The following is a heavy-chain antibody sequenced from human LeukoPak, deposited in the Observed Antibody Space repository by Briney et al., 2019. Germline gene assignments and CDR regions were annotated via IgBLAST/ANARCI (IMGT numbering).Heavy chain of an antibody. V-gene: IGHV3-7*04. J-gene: IGHJ4*02. CDR2: IKQDGSEK. CDR3: AREDIVVVPAAMPIDY. D-gene: IGHD2-2*01. CDR1: GFTFSSYW. Sequence: PGGSLRLSCAASGFTFSSYWMSWVRQAPGKGLEWVANIKQDGSEKYYVDSVKGRFTISRDNAKNSLYLRMNSLRAEDTAVYYCAREDIVVVPAAMPIDYWGQGTLVTVSS.